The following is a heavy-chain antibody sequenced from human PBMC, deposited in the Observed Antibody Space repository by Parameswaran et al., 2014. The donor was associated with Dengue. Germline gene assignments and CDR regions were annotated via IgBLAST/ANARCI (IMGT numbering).Heavy chain of an antibody. J-gene: IGHJ4*02. V-gene: IGHV4-39*01. CDR3: ARHERQQLVFFPLFDY. CDR2: IYYSGST. D-gene: IGHD6-13*01. Sequence: WIRQPPGKGLEWIGSIYYSGSTYYNPSLKSRVTISVDTSKNQFSLKLSSVTAADTAVYYCARHERQQLVFFPLFDYWGQGTLVTVSS.